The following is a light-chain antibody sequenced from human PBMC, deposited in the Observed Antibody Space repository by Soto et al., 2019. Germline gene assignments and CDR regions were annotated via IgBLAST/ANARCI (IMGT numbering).Light chain of an antibody. V-gene: IGLV2-23*02. CDR1: HNDIGTYDY. J-gene: IGLJ1*01. CDR3: DSYAGRSTSV. Sequence: QSVLTQPTSVSGSPGQSITISCTGNHNDIGTYDYVSWYQQHPGRAPRLLIHGVTTRPSGVSNRFSGSKSGNTASLTISGLQAEDEADYYCDSYAGRSTSVFGTGTKVTVL. CDR2: GVT.